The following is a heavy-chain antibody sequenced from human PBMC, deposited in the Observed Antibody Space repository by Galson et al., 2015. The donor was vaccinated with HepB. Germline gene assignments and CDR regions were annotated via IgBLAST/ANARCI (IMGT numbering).Heavy chain of an antibody. CDR1: GFSFTSHS. Sequence: SLRLSCAASGFSFTSHSMNWVRQAPGKGLEWVPYISSGGTKYYADSVKGRFTISRDNVKKSMYLHMSSLRVEDTAVYYCARNPASYDYYNMDVWGQGTTVTVSS. V-gene: IGHV3-48*01. CDR3: ARNPASYDYYNMDV. J-gene: IGHJ6*02. D-gene: IGHD2/OR15-2a*01. CDR2: ISSGGTK.